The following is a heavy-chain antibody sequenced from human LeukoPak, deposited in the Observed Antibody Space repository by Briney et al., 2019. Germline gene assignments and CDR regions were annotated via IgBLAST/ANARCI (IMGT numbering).Heavy chain of an antibody. CDR2: INHSGST. Sequence: SETLSLTCAVYGGSFSAYYWSWIRQPPWKGLEWIGEINHSGSTNYNPSLKSRVTISVDTSKNQFSLKLSSVTAADTAVYYCARMTDGVRNYFDYWGQGTLVTVSS. CDR1: GGSFSAYY. D-gene: IGHD2-21*02. CDR3: ARMTDGVRNYFDY. J-gene: IGHJ4*02. V-gene: IGHV4-34*01.